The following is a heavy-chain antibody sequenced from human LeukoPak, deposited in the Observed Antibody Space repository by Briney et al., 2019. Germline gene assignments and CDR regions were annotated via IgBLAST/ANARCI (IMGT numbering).Heavy chain of an antibody. Sequence: ASVKVSCKVSGYTLTGLSMHWVRQAPGKGLEWMGGFDPEDGETIYAQKFQGRVTVTEDTSTDTAYMELSSLRSEDTAVYYCAPRSHYYDSSGYYYAFDYWGQGTLVTASS. CDR3: APRSHYYDSSGYYYAFDY. J-gene: IGHJ4*02. D-gene: IGHD3-22*01. CDR2: FDPEDGET. CDR1: GYTLTGLS. V-gene: IGHV1-24*01.